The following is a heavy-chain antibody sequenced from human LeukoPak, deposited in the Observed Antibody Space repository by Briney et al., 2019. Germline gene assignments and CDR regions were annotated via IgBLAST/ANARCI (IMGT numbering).Heavy chain of an antibody. D-gene: IGHD3-22*01. J-gene: IGHJ4*02. V-gene: IGHV3-23*01. Sequence: PGGSLRLSCAASGFTFSSYAMSRVPQALGQGLEWVSAISGSGGSTYYAHSVKGRFTISRNNSKNTLYLQMNSLRAEDTAVYYCAKNPSRNNYYDSTYYFDYWGQGTLVTVSS. CDR1: GFTFSSYA. CDR3: AKNPSRNNYYDSTYYFDY. CDR2: ISGSGGST.